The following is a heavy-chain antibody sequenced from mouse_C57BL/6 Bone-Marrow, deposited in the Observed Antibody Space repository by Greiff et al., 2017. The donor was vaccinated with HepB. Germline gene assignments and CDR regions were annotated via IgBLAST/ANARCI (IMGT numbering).Heavy chain of an antibody. CDR2: IYPGDGDT. J-gene: IGHJ2*01. CDR3: ARRYYYGSSYVGVFFDY. CDR1: GYAFSSYW. V-gene: IGHV1-80*01. Sequence: LQESGAELVKPGASVKISCKASGYAFSSYWMNWVKQRPGKGLEWIGQIYPGDGDTNYNGKFKGKATLTADKSSSTAYMQLSSLTSEDSAVYFCARRYYYGSSYVGVFFDYWGQGTTLTVSS. D-gene: IGHD1-1*01.